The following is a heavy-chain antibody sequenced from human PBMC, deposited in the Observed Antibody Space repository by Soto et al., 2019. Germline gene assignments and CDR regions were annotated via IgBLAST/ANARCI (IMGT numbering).Heavy chain of an antibody. CDR2: ISSSSTI. CDR3: ARDQSGYSYGSSGLDY. CDR1: GFTFSSYS. D-gene: IGHD5-18*01. Sequence: GGSLRLSCAASGFTFSSYSMNWVRQAPGKGLEWVSYISSSSTIYYADSVKGRFTISRDNAKNSLYLQMNSLRDEDTAVYYCARDQSGYSYGSSGLDYWGQGTLVTVSS. V-gene: IGHV3-48*02. J-gene: IGHJ4*02.